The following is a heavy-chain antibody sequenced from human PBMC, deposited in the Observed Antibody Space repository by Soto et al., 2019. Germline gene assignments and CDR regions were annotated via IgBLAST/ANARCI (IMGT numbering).Heavy chain of an antibody. V-gene: IGHV1-46*01. J-gene: IGHJ4*02. CDR3: ASAVLPPQSIGVDQYYFDY. CDR2: INPSGGST. CDR1: GYTLTSYY. D-gene: IGHD3-10*01. Sequence: QVQLVQSGAEVKKPGASVKVSCKASGYTLTSYYMHWVRQAPGQGLEWMGIINPSGGSTSYAQKFQGRVTMTRDTSTSTVYMELSSLRSEDTAVYYCASAVLPPQSIGVDQYYFDYWGQGTLVTVSS.